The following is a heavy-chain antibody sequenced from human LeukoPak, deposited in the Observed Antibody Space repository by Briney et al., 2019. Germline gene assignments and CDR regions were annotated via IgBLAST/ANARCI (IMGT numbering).Heavy chain of an antibody. CDR1: GFTFSSYS. V-gene: IGHV3-21*01. Sequence: KPGGSLRLSCAASGFTFSSYSMNWVRQAPGKGLEWVSSISSSGSYIYYADSVKGRFTISRDNAKNSLYLQMNSLRAEDTAVYYCARGGGDGYNQDNFDYWGQGTLVTVSS. J-gene: IGHJ4*02. CDR3: ARGGGDGYNQDNFDY. D-gene: IGHD5-24*01. CDR2: ISSSGSYI.